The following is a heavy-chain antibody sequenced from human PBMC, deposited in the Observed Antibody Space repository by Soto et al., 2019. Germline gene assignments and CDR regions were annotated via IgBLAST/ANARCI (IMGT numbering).Heavy chain of an antibody. D-gene: IGHD2-15*01. CDR1: GFTFSSYA. CDR2: ISYDGSNK. J-gene: IGHJ5*02. Sequence: GGSLRLSCAASGFTFSSYAMHWVRQAPGKGLEWVAVISYDGSNKYYADSVKGRFTISRDNSKNTLYLQMNSLRAGDTAVYYCARDLGYCSGGSCYSREFDPWGQGTLVTVSS. CDR3: ARDLGYCSGGSCYSREFDP. V-gene: IGHV3-30-3*01.